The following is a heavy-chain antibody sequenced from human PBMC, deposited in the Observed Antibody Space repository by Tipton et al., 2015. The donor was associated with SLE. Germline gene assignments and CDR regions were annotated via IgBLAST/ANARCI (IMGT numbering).Heavy chain of an antibody. CDR1: NGSISRSSYY. CDR3: ACRRTGYRDAFDI. Sequence: LRLSCSVSNGSISRSSYYWGWIRQPPGKGLEWIASIYYSGSTTYYNPSLKSRVTISVDTSNNQFSLLLTSVSAPDTAVYYCACRRTGYRDAFDIWGQGTMVTVSS. V-gene: IGHV4-39*01. CDR2: IYYSGSTT. D-gene: IGHD5-12*01. J-gene: IGHJ3*02.